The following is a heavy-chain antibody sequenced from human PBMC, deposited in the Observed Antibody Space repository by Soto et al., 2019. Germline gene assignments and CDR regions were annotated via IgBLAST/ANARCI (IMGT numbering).Heavy chain of an antibody. CDR3: ARSVFP. J-gene: IGHJ5*02. CDR2: IYYSGIT. CDR1: VGSISRGGYY. V-gene: IGHV4-31*03. Sequence: QVQLQESGPGLVKPSQTLSLPCTVSVGSISRGGYYWTRIRQHPGKVLEWIGYIYYSGITYYNPSLKSRLTISLDTSKNQFSLKLSSVTASDTAVYYCARSVFPWGQGTLVTVSS.